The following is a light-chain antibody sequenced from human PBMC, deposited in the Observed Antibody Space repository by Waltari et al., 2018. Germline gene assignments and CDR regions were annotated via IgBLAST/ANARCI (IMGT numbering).Light chain of an antibody. CDR2: KNN. J-gene: IGLJ3*02. Sequence: QSVLTQPPSASGTPGQKVTISCNGSSSNIGSNYVYWYQQFPGTAPKLLIFKNNQPPSVFPELFSDSKSGTSASLAINGLRSEDEADYYCAAWDDSLSGLVLGGGTKVTVL. V-gene: IGLV1-47*01. CDR3: AAWDDSLSGLV. CDR1: SSNIGSNY.